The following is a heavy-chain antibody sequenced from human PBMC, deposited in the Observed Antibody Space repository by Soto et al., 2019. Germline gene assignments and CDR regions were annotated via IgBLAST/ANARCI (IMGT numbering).Heavy chain of an antibody. D-gene: IGHD4-17*01. CDR3: APWVGAFDY. CDR1: GFTFSSYG. CDR2: ISYDGSNK. V-gene: IGHV3-30*03. Sequence: GGSLRLSCAASGFTFSSYGMHWVRQAPGKGLEWVAVISYDGSNKYYADSVKGRFTISRDNSKNTLYLQMNSLRAEDTAVDYWAPWVGAFDYRGPGTLVTLPS. J-gene: IGHJ4*02.